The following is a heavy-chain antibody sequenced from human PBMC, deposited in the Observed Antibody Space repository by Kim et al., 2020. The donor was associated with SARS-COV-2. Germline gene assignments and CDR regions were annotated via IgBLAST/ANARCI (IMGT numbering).Heavy chain of an antibody. D-gene: IGHD5-12*01. CDR3: ARDFLLGISGGGYGMDV. V-gene: IGHV3-11*04. J-gene: IGHJ6*02. Sequence: VKGRFPISGDNAKNSLYLQMNSLRAEDTAVYYCARDFLLGISGGGYGMDVWGQGTTVTVSS.